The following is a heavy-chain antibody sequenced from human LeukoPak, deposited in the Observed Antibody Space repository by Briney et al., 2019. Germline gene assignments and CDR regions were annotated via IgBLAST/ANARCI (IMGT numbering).Heavy chain of an antibody. J-gene: IGHJ4*02. CDR1: GFTFSSYA. V-gene: IGHV3-23*01. D-gene: IGHD3-9*01. Sequence: GGSLRLSCAASGFTFSSYAMSWVRQAPGKGLEWVSAISGSGGSTYYADSVKGWFTISRDNSKNTLYLQMNSLRAEDTAVYYCAKGLRGGLRYFDWLLFLDYWGQGTLVTVSS. CDR3: AKGLRGGLRYFDWLLFLDY. CDR2: ISGSGGST.